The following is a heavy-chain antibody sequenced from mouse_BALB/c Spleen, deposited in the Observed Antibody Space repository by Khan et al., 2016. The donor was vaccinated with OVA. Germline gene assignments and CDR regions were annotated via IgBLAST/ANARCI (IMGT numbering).Heavy chain of an antibody. J-gene: IGHJ1*01. V-gene: IGHV14-3*02. D-gene: IGHD2-3*01. Sequence: EVQLKESGAELVKPGASVKLSCTASGFNIKDTYLHWVKQRPEQGLEWIGRLAPANGNTQYDPTFQGKATITSDTSSNNSSLPFNSLTSEDTAVYYCARPSYDPRDFEVWGAGTTVTVSS. CDR3: ARPSYDPRDFEV. CDR2: LAPANGNT. CDR1: GFNIKDTY.